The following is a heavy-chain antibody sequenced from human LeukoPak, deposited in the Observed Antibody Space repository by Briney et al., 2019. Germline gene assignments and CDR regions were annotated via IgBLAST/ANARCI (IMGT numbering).Heavy chain of an antibody. J-gene: IGHJ6*03. CDR1: GFTFSSYA. D-gene: IGHD4-17*01. Sequence: PGGSLRLSCAASGFTFSSYAMSWVRQAPGKGLDRVSAISGSGGSPYYADSVKVRFTISRDNSKNTLYLQMNSLRAEDTAVYYCAKGSYGDYVRYYYYMDVWGKGTTVTVSS. V-gene: IGHV3-23*01. CDR2: ISGSGGSP. CDR3: AKGSYGDYVRYYYYMDV.